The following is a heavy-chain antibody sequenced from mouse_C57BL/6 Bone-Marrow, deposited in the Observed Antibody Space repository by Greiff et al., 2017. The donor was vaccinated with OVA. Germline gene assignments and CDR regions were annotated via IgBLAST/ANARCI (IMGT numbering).Heavy chain of an antibody. CDR3: ARNAYYSNYDYYAMDY. CDR1: GYSITSGYY. V-gene: IGHV3-6*01. Sequence: EVQLVESGPGLVKPSQSLSLTCSVTGYSITSGYYWNWIRQFPGNKLEWMGYISYDGSNKYNPSLKNRISITRDTSKNHFFLKLNSVTTEDTATYYCARNAYYSNYDYYAMDYWGQGTSVTVSS. D-gene: IGHD2-5*01. CDR2: ISYDGSN. J-gene: IGHJ4*01.